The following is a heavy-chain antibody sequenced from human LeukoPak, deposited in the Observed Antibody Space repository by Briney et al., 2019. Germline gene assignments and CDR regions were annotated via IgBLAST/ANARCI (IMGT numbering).Heavy chain of an antibody. Sequence: SETLSLTCTVSGGSISSYYWSWIRQPPGKGLERIGYIYYSGSTNYNPSLKSRVTISVDTSENQFSLKLSSVTAADTAVYYCARDRAYWYFDLWGRGTLVTVSS. CDR3: ARDRAYWYFDL. D-gene: IGHD3-10*01. CDR1: GGSISSYY. CDR2: IYYSGST. J-gene: IGHJ2*01. V-gene: IGHV4-59*01.